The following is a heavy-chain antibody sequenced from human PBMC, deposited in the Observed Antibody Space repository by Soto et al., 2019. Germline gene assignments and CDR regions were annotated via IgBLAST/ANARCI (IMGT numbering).Heavy chain of an antibody. CDR2: ISGGNGFT. J-gene: IGHJ4*02. CDR1: GFGFSDYY. CDR3: AREPFDGYNNAFDY. Sequence: GGSLRLSCVGSGFGFSDYYISWVRQAPGKGLEWIAHISGGNGFTNYAASVRGRFTISRDNAKRSLHLQMNSLRAEDTAVYYCAREPFDGYNNAFDYWGQGALVTVSS. D-gene: IGHD4-4*01. V-gene: IGHV3-11*06.